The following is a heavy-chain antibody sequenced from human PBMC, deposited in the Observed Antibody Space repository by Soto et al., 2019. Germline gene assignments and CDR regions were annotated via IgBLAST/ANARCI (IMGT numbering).Heavy chain of an antibody. CDR2: IYYSGST. CDR1: GDSMSSSDYY. J-gene: IGHJ5*02. D-gene: IGHD3-3*01. CDR3: AGTFWSGYVNWFDP. Sequence: SETLSLTCAVSGDSMSSSDYYWGWIRQPPGKGLEWIGSIYYSGSTYYNPSLKSRVTISVDTSKNQFSLKLSSVTAADTAVYYCAGTFWSGYVNWFDPWGQGTLVTVSS. V-gene: IGHV4-39*01.